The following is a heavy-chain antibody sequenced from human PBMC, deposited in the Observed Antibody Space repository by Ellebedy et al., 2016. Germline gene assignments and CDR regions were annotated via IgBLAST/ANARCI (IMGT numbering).Heavy chain of an antibody. V-gene: IGHV4-39*01. J-gene: IGHJ4*02. CDR1: GDTISSGRYY. CDR2: IYYTGSP. D-gene: IGHD2-8*01. Sequence: SETLSLXXSVSGDTISSGRYYWGWIRQPPGKGLEWIGSIYYTGSPYYNPSLRSRVTISVETSKNQLSLKLTSVTATDTAVYYCARSLAVVLMVYDSWGQGTLVTVSS. CDR3: ARSLAVVLMVYDS.